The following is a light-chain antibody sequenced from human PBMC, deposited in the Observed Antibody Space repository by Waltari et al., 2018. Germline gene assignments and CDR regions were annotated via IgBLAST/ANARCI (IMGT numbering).Light chain of an antibody. J-gene: IGLJ1*01. V-gene: IGLV2-14*01. Sequence: QSALTQPASVSGSPGQSITISCTGTRSDVGAYNHVSWFRQYPGKAPELIMYDVDNRPFGVYSRFSGSKSGNTASLTISGLQAGDEGDYYCSSYTDTKTYVFGSGTTVSVV. CDR2: DVD. CDR1: RSDVGAYNH. CDR3: SSYTDTKTYV.